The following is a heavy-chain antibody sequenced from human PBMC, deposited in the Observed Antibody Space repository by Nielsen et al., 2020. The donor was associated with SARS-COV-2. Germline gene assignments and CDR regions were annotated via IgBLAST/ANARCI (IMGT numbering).Heavy chain of an antibody. J-gene: IGHJ4*02. V-gene: IGHV4-34*01. CDR3: ARGLKNDIVLMVYTFDY. CDR2: VNYRGGT. Sequence: SETLSLTCAVYGGSFGGYYWSWIRQPPGKGLEWIGEVNYRGGTNYNPSLKSRVTISMDASKNQFSLKLSSVTAADTAVYYCARGLKNDIVLMVYTFDYWGQGTLVTVSS. CDR1: GGSFGGYY. D-gene: IGHD2-8*01.